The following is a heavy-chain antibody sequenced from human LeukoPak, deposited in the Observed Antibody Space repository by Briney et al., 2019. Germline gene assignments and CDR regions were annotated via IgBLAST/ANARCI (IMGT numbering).Heavy chain of an antibody. D-gene: IGHD3-10*01. V-gene: IGHV3-7*03. CDR1: GFTFSSYW. Sequence: PGGSLRLSCAAPGFTFSSYWMSWVRQAPGKGLEWVANIKQDGSEKYYVDSVKGRFTISRDNAKNSLYLQMNSLRAEDTAVYYCAREGQFGELLSDYWGQGTLVTVSS. CDR3: AREGQFGELLSDY. J-gene: IGHJ4*02. CDR2: IKQDGSEK.